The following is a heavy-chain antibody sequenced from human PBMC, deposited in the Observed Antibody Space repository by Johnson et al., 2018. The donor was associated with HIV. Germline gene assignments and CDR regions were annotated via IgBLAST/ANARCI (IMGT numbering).Heavy chain of an antibody. CDR3: AKDLIAARRGCDTFDI. CDR2: IYTGGST. D-gene: IGHD6-6*01. Sequence: VQLVESGGGLVHPGGSLRLSCAASGFTVSTNYMSWVRQAPGKGLEWVSLIYTGGSTFYADSVKGRFTISRDNSKNALYLQMNSLRAEDTAVYYCAKDLIAARRGCDTFDIWGQGTMVTVSS. CDR1: GFTVSTNY. J-gene: IGHJ3*02. V-gene: IGHV3-66*01.